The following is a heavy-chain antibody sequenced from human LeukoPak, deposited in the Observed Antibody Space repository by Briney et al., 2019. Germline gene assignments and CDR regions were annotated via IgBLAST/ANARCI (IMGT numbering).Heavy chain of an antibody. CDR1: GFTFDDYT. CDR3: AKDWDDSSGYSYFDY. V-gene: IGHV3-43*01. CDR2: ISWDGGST. D-gene: IGHD3-22*01. Sequence: PGGSLRLSCAASGFTFDDYTMHWVRQAPGKGLEWVSLISWDGGSTYYADSVKGRFTISRDNSKNSLYLQMNSLRTGDTALYYCAKDWDDSSGYSYFDYWGQGTLVTVSS. J-gene: IGHJ4*02.